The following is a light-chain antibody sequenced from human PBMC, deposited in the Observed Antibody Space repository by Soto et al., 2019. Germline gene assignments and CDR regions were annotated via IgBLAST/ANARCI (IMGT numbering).Light chain of an antibody. J-gene: IGLJ2*01. CDR2: SNN. CDR3: AAWDDSLNGPV. V-gene: IGLV1-44*01. CDR1: SSNIGSDT. Sequence: QSVLTQPPSASGTPRQRVTISCSGSSSNIGSDTVKWYQHLPGTAPKLLIYSNNQRPSGVPDRFSGSKSGTSASLAISGLQSEDEADYYCAAWDDSLNGPVFGGGTKLTVL.